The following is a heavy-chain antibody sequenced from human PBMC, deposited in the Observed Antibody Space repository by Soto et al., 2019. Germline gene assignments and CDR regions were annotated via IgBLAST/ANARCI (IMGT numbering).Heavy chain of an antibody. Sequence: PGGSLRLSCAASGFTFSSYWMHWVRQAPGKGLVWVSRINSDGSSTSYADSVKGRFTISRDNAKNTLYLQMNSLRAEDTAVYYCAREQDLKLRYFDWLHPPYRYYGMDVWGQGTTVTVSS. CDR1: GFTFSSYW. CDR3: AREQDLKLRYFDWLHPPYRYYGMDV. D-gene: IGHD3-9*01. CDR2: INSDGSST. J-gene: IGHJ6*02. V-gene: IGHV3-74*01.